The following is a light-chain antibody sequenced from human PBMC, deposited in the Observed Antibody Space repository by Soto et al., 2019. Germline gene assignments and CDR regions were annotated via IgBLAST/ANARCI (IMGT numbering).Light chain of an antibody. CDR2: EVT. CDR3: CSYAASNTLI. J-gene: IGLJ2*01. Sequence: QSALTQPASVSGSPGQSITISCTGTSSNVGSYDLVSWYQQHPGKAPKLLIYEVTKRPSGVSNRFSGSKSGNTASLTISGLQAKDEADYACCSYAASNTLIFGGGTKLTVL. CDR1: SSNVGSYDL. V-gene: IGLV2-23*02.